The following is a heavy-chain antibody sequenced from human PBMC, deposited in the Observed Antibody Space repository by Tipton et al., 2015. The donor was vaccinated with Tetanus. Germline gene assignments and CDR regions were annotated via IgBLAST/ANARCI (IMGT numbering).Heavy chain of an antibody. CDR1: GGSISNVVFY. CDR3: ARRSVSARFDD. CDR2: IYYTGST. D-gene: IGHD6-6*01. V-gene: IGHV4-39*07. J-gene: IGHJ4*02. Sequence: TLSLTCTVSGGSISNVVFYWGWIRQSPGKGLEWIGSIYYTGSTYYNPSLKSRVTISVDTSKNQFSLELRSVTAADTAVYYCARRSVSARFDDWGQGAQVTVSS.